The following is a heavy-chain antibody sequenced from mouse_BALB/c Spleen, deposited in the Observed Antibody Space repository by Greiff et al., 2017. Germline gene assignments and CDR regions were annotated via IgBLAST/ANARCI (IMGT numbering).Heavy chain of an antibody. CDR1: GFNIKDTY. CDR2: IDPANGNT. J-gene: IGHJ4*01. D-gene: IGHD2-4*01. CDR3: ASPNYYDYSYAMDY. V-gene: IGHV14-3*02. Sequence: EVQLQQSGAELVKPGASVKLSCTASGFNIKDTYMHWVKQRPEQGLEWIGRIDPANGNTKYDPKFQGKATITADTSSNTAYLQLSSLTSEDTAVYHCASPNYYDYSYAMDYWGQGTSVTVSS.